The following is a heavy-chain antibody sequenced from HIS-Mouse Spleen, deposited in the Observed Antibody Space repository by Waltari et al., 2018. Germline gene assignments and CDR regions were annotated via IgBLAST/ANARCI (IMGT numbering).Heavy chain of an antibody. V-gene: IGHV4-39*07. Sequence: QLQLQESGPGLVKPSETLSLTCTVSGGSISSSSYYWGWIRQPPGKGLEWIGSIYYSGSTYYNPALKSRVTISVDTSKNQFSLKLSSVTDADTAVYYCARDRELYFDYWGQGTLVTVSS. CDR3: ARDRELYFDY. CDR1: GGSISSSSYY. D-gene: IGHD1-26*01. J-gene: IGHJ4*02. CDR2: IYYSGST.